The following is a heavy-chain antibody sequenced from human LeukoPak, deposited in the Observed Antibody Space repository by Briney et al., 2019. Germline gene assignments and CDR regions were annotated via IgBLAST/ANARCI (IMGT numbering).Heavy chain of an antibody. CDR1: GFTFSSYE. Sequence: PGGSLRLSCAASGFTFSSYEMNWVRQAPGKGLEWVSYISSSGSTIYYADSVKGRFTISRDNAKNSLSLQMNSLRAEDTAVYYCARGVYDSHYYNGMDVWGQGTTVTVSS. J-gene: IGHJ6*02. D-gene: IGHD5/OR15-5a*01. CDR3: ARGVYDSHYYNGMDV. V-gene: IGHV3-48*03. CDR2: ISSSGSTI.